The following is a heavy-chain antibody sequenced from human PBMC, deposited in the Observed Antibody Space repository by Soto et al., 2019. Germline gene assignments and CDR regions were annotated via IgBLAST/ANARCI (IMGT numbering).Heavy chain of an antibody. CDR3: ARMLQGITIFGFAHPGYD. D-gene: IGHD3-3*01. J-gene: IGHJ4*02. CDR1: GYPFSNYA. Sequence: ASVQVSCKASGYPFSNYAIHWVRQAPGQRLEWMGWINPGEINTRYSQKFQRRVTITSDRSANTAYMELSSLNSDDTAEYYCARMLQGITIFGFAHPGYDWGQGTRVTVSS. CDR2: INPGEINT. V-gene: IGHV1-3*01.